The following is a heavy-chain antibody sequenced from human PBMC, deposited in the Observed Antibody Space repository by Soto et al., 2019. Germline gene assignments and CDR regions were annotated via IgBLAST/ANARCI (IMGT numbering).Heavy chain of an antibody. CDR3: ASHGGSSPEGRYYYGMDV. V-gene: IGHV1-69*12. J-gene: IGHJ6*02. D-gene: IGHD1-26*01. Sequence: QVQLVQSGAEVKKPGSSVKVSCKASGGTFSSYAISWVRQAPGQGLEWMGGIIPIFGTADYAQKFQGRVTITADESTSTAYMELSTLRSEDTAVYYCASHGGSSPEGRYYYGMDVWGQGTTVTVSS. CDR1: GGTFSSYA. CDR2: IIPIFGTA.